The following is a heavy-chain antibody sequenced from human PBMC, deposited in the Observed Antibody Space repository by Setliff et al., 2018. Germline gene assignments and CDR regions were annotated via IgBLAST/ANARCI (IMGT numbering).Heavy chain of an antibody. V-gene: IGHV3-48*01. CDR3: VRDLHWGFDY. Sequence: PGGSLRLSCAASGFTFSGYSMNWVRQAPGKGLEWVSYISGSSHSISYADSVKGRFTISRDNAKNSLFLQMNSLRAEDTAVYYCVRDLHWGFDYWGQGTRVTVSS. D-gene: IGHD7-27*01. J-gene: IGHJ4*02. CDR1: GFTFSGYS. CDR2: ISGSSHSI.